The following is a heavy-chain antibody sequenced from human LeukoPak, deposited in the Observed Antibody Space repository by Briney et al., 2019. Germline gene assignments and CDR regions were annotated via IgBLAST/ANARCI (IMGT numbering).Heavy chain of an antibody. CDR2: IYYSGST. V-gene: IGHV4-59*01. CDR1: GGSISTYY. D-gene: IGHD1-26*01. J-gene: IGHJ4*02. CDR3: AREEALGSGSFDY. Sequence: NSSETLSLTCTASGGSISTYYWSWIRQPPGKGLEWIGYIYYSGSTNYNPSLKSQVTISVDTSKNQFSLKLGSVTAADTAVYYCAREEALGSGSFDYWGQGTLVTVSS.